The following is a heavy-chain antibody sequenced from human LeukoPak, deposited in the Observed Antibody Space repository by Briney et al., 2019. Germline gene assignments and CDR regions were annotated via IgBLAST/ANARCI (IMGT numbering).Heavy chain of an antibody. CDR2: IWYDGSNK. D-gene: IGHD3-10*01. CDR3: AKRGESDGLYYLDY. V-gene: IGHV3-30*02. Sequence: GGSLRLSCAASGLTFRNYGMHWVRQAPGKGLEWVAIIWYDGSNKYYADSVKGRFTISRDNSKNTLYLQMSSLRAEDTAVYYCAKRGESDGLYYLDYWGQGTLVTVSS. J-gene: IGHJ4*02. CDR1: GLTFRNYG.